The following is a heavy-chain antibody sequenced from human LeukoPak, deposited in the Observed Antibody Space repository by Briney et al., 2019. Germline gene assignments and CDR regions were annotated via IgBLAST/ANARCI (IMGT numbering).Heavy chain of an antibody. D-gene: IGHD3-10*01. V-gene: IGHV1-18*01. CDR3: ARVSHQLLWFGESAKNFDC. CDR1: GYTFTSYG. CDR2: ISAYNGNT. Sequence: GASVKVSCKASGYTFTSYGISWVRQAPGQGLEWMGRISAYNGNTNYAQKLQGRVTMTTDTSTSTAYMELRSLRSDDTAVYYCARVSHQLLWFGESAKNFDCWGQGTLVTVSS. J-gene: IGHJ4*02.